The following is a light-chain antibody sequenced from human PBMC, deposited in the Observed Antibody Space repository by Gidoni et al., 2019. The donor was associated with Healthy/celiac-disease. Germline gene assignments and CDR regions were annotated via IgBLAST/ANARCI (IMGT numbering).Light chain of an antibody. CDR2: AAS. Sequence: DIQMAQSPSSLSASVGDRVTITCRASQSISNYLNWYQQKPGKAPKLLIYAASSLQSGVPSRFSGSGSGKDFTLIISSMQTEDFATYYCQQSYSTPFTFGPGTKVDIK. CDR3: QQSYSTPFT. CDR1: QSISNY. J-gene: IGKJ3*01. V-gene: IGKV1-39*01.